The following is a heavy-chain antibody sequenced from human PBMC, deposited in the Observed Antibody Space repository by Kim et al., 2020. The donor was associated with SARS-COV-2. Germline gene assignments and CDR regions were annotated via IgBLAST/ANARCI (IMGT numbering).Heavy chain of an antibody. CDR3: AKDSGWYHGLDY. V-gene: IGHV3-9*01. Sequence: GGSLRLSCAASGFTFGDYAMHWVRQAPGKGLEWVSGISWNSGSIGYADSVKGRFTISRDNAKNTLYLQMNSLRAEDTALYYCAKDSGWYHGLDYWGQGTLVTVSS. D-gene: IGHD6-19*01. CDR2: ISWNSGSI. J-gene: IGHJ4*02. CDR1: GFTFGDYA.